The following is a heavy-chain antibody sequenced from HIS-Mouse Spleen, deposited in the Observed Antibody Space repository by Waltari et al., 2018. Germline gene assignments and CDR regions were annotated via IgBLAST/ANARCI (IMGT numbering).Heavy chain of an antibody. Sequence: QVQLVQSGAEVKKPGASVKVSCKASGYTCTSYGISWGRQAPGQGLEWMGWISAYNGNTNYAQKLQGRVTMTTDTSTSTAYMELRSLRSDDTAVYYCARDHSSSWYYYYYGMDVWGQGTTVTVSS. J-gene: IGHJ6*02. CDR2: ISAYNGNT. CDR1: GYTCTSYG. V-gene: IGHV1-18*01. CDR3: ARDHSSSWYYYYYGMDV. D-gene: IGHD6-13*01.